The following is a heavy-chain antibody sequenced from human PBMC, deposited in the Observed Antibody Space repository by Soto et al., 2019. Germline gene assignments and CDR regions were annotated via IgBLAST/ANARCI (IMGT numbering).Heavy chain of an antibody. D-gene: IGHD2-21*02. Sequence: ASVKVSCKVSGYTLTELSMHWVRQAPGKGLEWMGGFDPEDGETIYAQKFQGRVTMTEDTSTDTAYMELSSLRSEDTAVYYCATGMIFVVVTATQRFDYWGQGTLVTVSS. J-gene: IGHJ4*02. V-gene: IGHV1-24*01. CDR2: FDPEDGET. CDR1: GYTLTELS. CDR3: ATGMIFVVVTATQRFDY.